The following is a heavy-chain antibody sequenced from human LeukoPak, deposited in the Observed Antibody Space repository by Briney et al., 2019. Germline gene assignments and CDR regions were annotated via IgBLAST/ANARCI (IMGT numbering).Heavy chain of an antibody. CDR2: ISYDGSNK. D-gene: IGHD5-12*01. V-gene: IGHV3-30*04. J-gene: IGHJ4*02. CDR3: ARGVNIVASTGFDY. Sequence: GRSLRLSCAASGFTFSSYAMHWVRQAPGKGLEWVAVISYDGSNKYYADSVKGRFTISRDNSKNTLYLQMNSLRAGDTAVYYCARGVNIVASTGFDYWGQGTLVTVSS. CDR1: GFTFSSYA.